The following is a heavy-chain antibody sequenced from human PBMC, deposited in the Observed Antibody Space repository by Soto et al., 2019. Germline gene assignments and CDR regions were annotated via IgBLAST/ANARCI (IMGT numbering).Heavy chain of an antibody. CDR3: TTGLGALWFRPFDH. CDR1: GFSFNNAW. V-gene: IGHV3-15*01. D-gene: IGHD3-10*01. Sequence: EVQLVESGGGLVKPGGSLRLSCAASGFSFNNAWMSWVRQAPGKGLEWAGRIKSKTDGETTDYAAPVKGRFTISRDDSKTAVYLKMNSLKTEDTAVYYCTTGLGALWFRPFDHWGQGTLVTVSS. CDR2: IKSKTDGETT. J-gene: IGHJ4*02.